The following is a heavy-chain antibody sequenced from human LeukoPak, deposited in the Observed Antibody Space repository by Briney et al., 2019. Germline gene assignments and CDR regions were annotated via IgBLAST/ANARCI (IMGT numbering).Heavy chain of an antibody. Sequence: SQTLSLTCAITGDSVSSNSAAWNWIRQSPSRGLECLGSTYYRSKWYKDYAVSVKSRVTINPDTSKIQFSLQLTTVTPEDTAVYYCARDAAIERGVGAFFDYWGQGTLVTVSS. CDR3: ARDAAIERGVGAFFDY. J-gene: IGHJ4*02. D-gene: IGHD1-26*01. V-gene: IGHV6-1*01. CDR1: GDSVSSNSAA. CDR2: TYYRSKWYK.